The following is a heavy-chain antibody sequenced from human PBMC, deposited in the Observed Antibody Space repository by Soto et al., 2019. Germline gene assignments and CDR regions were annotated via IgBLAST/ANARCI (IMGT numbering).Heavy chain of an antibody. Sequence: QVQLVESGGGVVQPGRSLRLSCAASGFTFSSYAMHWVRQAPGKGLEWVAVISYDGSNKYYADSVKGRFTISRDNSKNTLYLQMNSLRAEDTAVYYWARDLTYYYYGMDVWGQGTTVTVSS. CDR1: GFTFSSYA. CDR2: ISYDGSNK. J-gene: IGHJ6*02. D-gene: IGHD7-27*01. V-gene: IGHV3-30-3*01. CDR3: ARDLTYYYYGMDV.